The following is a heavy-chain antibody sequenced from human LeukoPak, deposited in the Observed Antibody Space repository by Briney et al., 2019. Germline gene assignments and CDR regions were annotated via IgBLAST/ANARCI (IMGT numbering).Heavy chain of an antibody. CDR1: GGSFSGYY. D-gene: IGHD3-16*02. CDR3: ARGRTTYDYVWGSYRPPDY. V-gene: IGHV4-34*01. CDR2: INHRGST. Sequence: SETLSLTWAVYGGSFSGYYWNWIRQPPGKGLEWIGEINHRGSTNYNPSLKSRVTISVDTSKKQFSLKLSSVTAADTAVYYCARGRTTYDYVWGSYRPPDYWGQGTLVTVSS. J-gene: IGHJ4*02.